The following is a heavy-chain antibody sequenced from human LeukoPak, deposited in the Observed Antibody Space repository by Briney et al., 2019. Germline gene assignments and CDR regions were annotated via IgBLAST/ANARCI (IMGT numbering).Heavy chain of an antibody. V-gene: IGHV4-59*01. D-gene: IGHD6-13*01. CDR3: ASDIAAAGVFTFDY. Sequence: SETLSLTCTVSGGSMSSYYWSWIRQPPGKGLEGIGYIYYSGSSNYTPSLKSRVTISVETCKKQFSLKLSSVTAPDTAVYYCASDIAAAGVFTFDYWGQGTLVTVSS. CDR1: GGSMSSYY. CDR2: IYYSGSS. J-gene: IGHJ4*02.